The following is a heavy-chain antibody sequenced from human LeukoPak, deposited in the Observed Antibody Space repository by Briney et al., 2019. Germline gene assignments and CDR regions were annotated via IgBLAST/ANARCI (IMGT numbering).Heavy chain of an antibody. CDR3: ARLIMVRGVTKAFDY. D-gene: IGHD3-10*01. CDR1: GYSFTNYW. Sequence: GESLKISCKGSGYSFTNYWIGWVRQMPGKGLEWMGIIYPGDSDTRYSPSFQGQVTISADKSISTAYLQWSSLKASDTAIYYCARLIMVRGVTKAFDYWGQGTLVTVSS. V-gene: IGHV5-51*01. J-gene: IGHJ4*02. CDR2: IYPGDSDT.